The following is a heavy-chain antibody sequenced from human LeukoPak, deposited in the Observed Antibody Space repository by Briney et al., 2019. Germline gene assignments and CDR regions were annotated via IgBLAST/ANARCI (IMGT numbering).Heavy chain of an antibody. V-gene: IGHV3-23*01. J-gene: IGHJ4*02. CDR3: ARDQEQQLVQPGFDY. CDR2: ISGSGGST. Sequence: GGSLRLSCAASGFTFSSYGMSWVRQAPGKGLEWVSAISGSGGSTYYADSVKGRFTISRDNSKNTLYLQMNSLRAEDTAVYYCARDQEQQLVQPGFDYWGQGTLVTVSS. D-gene: IGHD6-13*01. CDR1: GFTFSSYG.